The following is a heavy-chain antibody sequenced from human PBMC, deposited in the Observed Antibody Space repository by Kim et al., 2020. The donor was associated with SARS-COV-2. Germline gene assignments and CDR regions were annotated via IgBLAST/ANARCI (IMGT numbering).Heavy chain of an antibody. CDR3: ARLPYYNNSRNWFDA. Sequence: GESLKISCKGSGYRFSNYWIGWVRQMPGKGLEWMGIVYPGDSDNRHSPSFQGQVTFSADKSIATAYLQWSSLKASDTAMYYCARLPYYNNSRNWFDAWGQGTLVTVSS. CDR1: GYRFSNYW. CDR2: VYPGDSDN. J-gene: IGHJ5*02. V-gene: IGHV5-51*01. D-gene: IGHD3-10*01.